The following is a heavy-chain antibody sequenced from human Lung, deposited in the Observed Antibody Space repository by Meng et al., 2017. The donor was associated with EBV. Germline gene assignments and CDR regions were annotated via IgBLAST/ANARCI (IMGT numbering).Heavy chain of an antibody. V-gene: IGHV7-4-1*02. CDR2: MNTKTGNP. J-gene: IGHJ4*02. CDR3: ARDDNGAPDY. D-gene: IGHD1-14*01. Sequence: VQLVQSGSELKQPGASVKVSCKAYGYTFTRHAINWVRQAPGQGLEWMGWMNTKTGNPTYAQGFTGRFVFSLDTSVSTAYLQISSLKAEDTAMYYCARDDNGAPDYWGQGTLVTVSS. CDR1: GYTFTRHA.